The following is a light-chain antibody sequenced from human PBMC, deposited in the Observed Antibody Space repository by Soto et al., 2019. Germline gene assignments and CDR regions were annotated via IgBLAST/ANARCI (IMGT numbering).Light chain of an antibody. Sequence: QSALAQPASVSGSPGQSITIPCTGTNSDVGGYNYVSWYQHHPGKAPKLMIYEVFNRPSGVSSRFSGSKSGSTASLTISGLQAGDEADYYCSSYTTTNTLYVFGTGTRSP. J-gene: IGLJ1*01. V-gene: IGLV2-14*01. CDR2: EVF. CDR1: NSDVGGYNY. CDR3: SSYTTTNTLYV.